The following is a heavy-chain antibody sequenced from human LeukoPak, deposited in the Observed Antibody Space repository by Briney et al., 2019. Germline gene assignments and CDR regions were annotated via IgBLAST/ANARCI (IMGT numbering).Heavy chain of an antibody. CDR3: APLGVVATWDY. CDR2: INPNSGGT. J-gene: IGHJ4*02. CDR1: GYTFTGYY. V-gene: IGHV1-2*02. Sequence: GASVKVSCKASGYTFTGYYMHWVRQAPGQGLEWMGWINPNSGGTNYAQKFQGRVTMTRDTSISTAYMELNSLRAEDTAVYYCAPLGVVATWDYWGQGTLVTVSS. D-gene: IGHD2-15*01.